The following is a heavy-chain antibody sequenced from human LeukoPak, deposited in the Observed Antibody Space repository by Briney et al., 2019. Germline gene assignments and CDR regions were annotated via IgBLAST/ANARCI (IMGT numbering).Heavy chain of an antibody. J-gene: IGHJ6*02. D-gene: IGHD5-24*01. Sequence: GGSLRLSCAASGFTFSSYEMKWVRPAPGQGLEWVSSISGSGSDIHYADSVKGRFTISRDNAKNSLYLQMNSLRAEDTAIYYCARDLAYNYNYYYYGLDVWGQGTTVTVSS. V-gene: IGHV3-48*03. CDR3: ARDLAYNYNYYYYGLDV. CDR1: GFTFSSYE. CDR2: ISGSGSDI.